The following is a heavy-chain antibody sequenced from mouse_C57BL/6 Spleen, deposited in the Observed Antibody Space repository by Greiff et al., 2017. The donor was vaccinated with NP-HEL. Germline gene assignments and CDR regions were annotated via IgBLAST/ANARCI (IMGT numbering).Heavy chain of an antibody. CDR3: ARPFYDYDAYFDV. Sequence: EVQLVESGGGLVQPGGSLKLSCAASGFTFSDYYMYWVRQTPEKRLEWVAYISNGGGSTYYPDTVKGRFTISRDNAKNTLYLQMSRLKSEDTAMYYCARPFYDYDAYFDVWGTGTTVTVSS. CDR2: ISNGGGST. D-gene: IGHD2-4*01. CDR1: GFTFSDYY. J-gene: IGHJ1*03. V-gene: IGHV5-12*01.